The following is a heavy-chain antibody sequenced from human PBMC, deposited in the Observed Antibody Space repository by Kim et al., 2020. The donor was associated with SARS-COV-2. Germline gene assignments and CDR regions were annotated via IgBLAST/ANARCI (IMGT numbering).Heavy chain of an antibody. D-gene: IGHD2-8*01. CDR3: ARGRVMAKGAFDI. V-gene: IGHV4-34*01. J-gene: IGHJ3*02. Sequence: YNPSLKSRVTISVDTSKNQFSRKLSSVTAADTAVYYCARGRVMAKGAFDIWGQGTMVTVSS.